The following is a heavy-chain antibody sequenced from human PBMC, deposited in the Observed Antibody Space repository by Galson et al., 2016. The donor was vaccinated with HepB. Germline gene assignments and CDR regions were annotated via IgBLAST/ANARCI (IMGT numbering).Heavy chain of an antibody. CDR1: GFTFSHYF. Sequence: SLRLSCAASGFTFSHYFMGWVRQAPGKGLEWVANINPDGSEEFYVESVTGRFTISRDNAKSSLSLQMNNLRVEDTAVYYCARRSFRAFDVWGQGTMVTVS. V-gene: IGHV3-7*01. J-gene: IGHJ3*01. CDR2: INPDGSEE. CDR3: ARRSFRAFDV.